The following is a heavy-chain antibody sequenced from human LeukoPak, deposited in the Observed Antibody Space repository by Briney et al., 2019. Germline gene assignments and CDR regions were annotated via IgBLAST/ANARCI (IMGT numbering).Heavy chain of an antibody. V-gene: IGHV1-18*01. J-gene: IGHJ6*02. Sequence: GASVTVSFTASGYTFTSYGISWVRQAPGQGLEWMGWISAYNGNTNYAQKLQGRVTITTDTSTSTAYMELRSLRSDDAAVYYCARVEAPFYGDYGALYYYYGMDVWGQGTTVTVSS. CDR1: GYTFTSYG. CDR3: ARVEAPFYGDYGALYYYYGMDV. D-gene: IGHD4-17*01. CDR2: ISAYNGNT.